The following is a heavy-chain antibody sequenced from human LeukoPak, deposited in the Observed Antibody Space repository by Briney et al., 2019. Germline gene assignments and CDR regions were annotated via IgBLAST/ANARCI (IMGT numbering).Heavy chain of an antibody. CDR1: GYTFTIYY. V-gene: IGHV1-46*01. CDR3: AKERQWSPYTGIVGATGFDY. J-gene: IGHJ4*02. D-gene: IGHD1-26*01. CDR2: INPSCGST. Sequence: SVKLLCRASGYTFTIYYMHWVPQASRQGLECMGIINPSCGSTSYAQKFQSRVTMTRDTSTSTVYMELSSLRSEDTAVYYCAKERQWSPYTGIVGATGFDYWGQGTLVTVSS.